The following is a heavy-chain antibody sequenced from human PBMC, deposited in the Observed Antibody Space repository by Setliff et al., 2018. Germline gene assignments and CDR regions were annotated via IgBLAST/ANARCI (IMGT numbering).Heavy chain of an antibody. CDR1: GGSISSSRYY. CDR2: INHSGST. D-gene: IGHD3-3*01. Sequence: SETLSLTCTVSGGSISSSRYYWGWIRQPPGKGLEWMGEINHSGSTNYNPSRKSRVTISLDTSKNQFSLKLSSVTAADTAVYYCARRETYYNFWSGYYAYWGQGTLVTVSS. CDR3: ARRETYYNFWSGYYAY. V-gene: IGHV4-39*07. J-gene: IGHJ4*02.